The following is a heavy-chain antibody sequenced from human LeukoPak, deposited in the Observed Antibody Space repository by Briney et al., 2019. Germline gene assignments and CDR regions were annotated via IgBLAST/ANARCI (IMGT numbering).Heavy chain of an antibody. CDR2: ISIDGSRT. D-gene: IGHD2/OR15-2a*01. CDR1: GFSFTDYW. Sequence: SGGSLRLSCAASGFSFTDYWFHWIRQSPGKGLVWVARISIDGSRTAYVYSVKDRFIISRDNAKNMLALQMNRLTAGDTAVYFCAREPKYERKFEFLGQATQVTVSS. V-gene: IGHV3-74*03. J-gene: IGHJ4*02. CDR3: AREPKYERKFEF.